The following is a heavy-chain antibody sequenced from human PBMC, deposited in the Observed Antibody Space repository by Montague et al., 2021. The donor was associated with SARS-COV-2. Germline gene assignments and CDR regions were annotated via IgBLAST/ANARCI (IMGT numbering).Heavy chain of an antibody. Sequence: SLRLSCAASGFTFSSYWMSWVRQAPGKGLEWVANIKQDGSEKYNVDSVKGRFTISRDNAKNSLYLQMNSLRAEDTAVYYCARDTMVRGVRYYYYGMDVWGQGTTVTVSS. CDR3: ARDTMVRGVRYYYYGMDV. V-gene: IGHV3-7*01. CDR1: GFTFSSYW. J-gene: IGHJ6*02. D-gene: IGHD3-10*01. CDR2: IKQDGSEK.